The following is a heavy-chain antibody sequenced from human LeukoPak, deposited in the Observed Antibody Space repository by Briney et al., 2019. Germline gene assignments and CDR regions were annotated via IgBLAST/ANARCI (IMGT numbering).Heavy chain of an antibody. V-gene: IGHV4-34*01. CDR3: ARCLWYNWTVRLDY. Sequence: SETLSLTCAVYGGSFSGYYWSWIRQPPGKGLEWIGEINHSGSTNYNPSLNSRVTISVDTSKNQFSLKPSSVTAADTAVYYCARCLWYNWTVRLDYWGPGTLVTVSS. CDR1: GGSFSGYY. CDR2: INHSGST. D-gene: IGHD1-20*01. J-gene: IGHJ4*02.